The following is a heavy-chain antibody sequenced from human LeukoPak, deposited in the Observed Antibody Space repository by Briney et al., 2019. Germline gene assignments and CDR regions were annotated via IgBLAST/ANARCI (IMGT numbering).Heavy chain of an antibody. CDR3: ARRPRYSSSSRYYYYGMDV. V-gene: IGHV4-59*08. J-gene: IGHJ6*02. CDR1: GGSISSYY. Sequence: SETLSLTCTVSGGSISSYYWSWSRQPPGKGLEWIGYIYYSGSTNYNPSLKSRVTISVDTSKNQFSLKLSSVTAADTAVYYCARRPRYSSSSRYYYYGMDVWGQGTTVTVSS. D-gene: IGHD6-6*01. CDR2: IYYSGST.